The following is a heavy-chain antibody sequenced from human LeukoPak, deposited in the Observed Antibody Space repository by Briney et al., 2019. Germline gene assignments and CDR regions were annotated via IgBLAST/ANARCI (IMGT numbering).Heavy chain of an antibody. CDR2: IYYSGST. Sequence: ASETLSLTCTVSGGSISSSSYYWGWIRQPPGKGLEWIGSIYYSGSTYYNPSLKSRVTISVDTSKNQFSLKLSSVTAADTAVYYCARDLAFDPWGQGTLVTVSS. J-gene: IGHJ5*02. V-gene: IGHV4-39*02. CDR1: GGSISSSSYY. CDR3: ARDLAFDP. D-gene: IGHD5-12*01.